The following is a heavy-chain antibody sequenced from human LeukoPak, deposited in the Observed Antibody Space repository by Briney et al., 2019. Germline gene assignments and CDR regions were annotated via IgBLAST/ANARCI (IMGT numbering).Heavy chain of an antibody. J-gene: IGHJ4*02. CDR1: GFIVSSNY. D-gene: IGHD1-14*01. CDR3: ARVTPPTD. Sequence: GGSLRLSCAASGFIVSSNYMTWVRQAPGKGLEWVSVIYGGGSTNYADSVKGRFTISRDNSKNTLYLQMNSLRAEDTAVYYCARVTPPTDWGQGTLVTVSS. V-gene: IGHV3-66*01. CDR2: IYGGGST.